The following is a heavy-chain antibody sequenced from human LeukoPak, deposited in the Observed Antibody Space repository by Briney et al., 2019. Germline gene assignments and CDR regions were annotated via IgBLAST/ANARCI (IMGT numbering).Heavy chain of an antibody. D-gene: IGHD3-3*02. J-gene: IGHJ5*02. CDR2: IYHSGST. V-gene: IGHV4-30-2*01. Sequence: SQTLFLTCAVSGGSISSGGYSWSWIRQPPGKGLEWIGYIYHSGSTYYNPSLKSRVTISVDRSKNQFSLKLSSVTAADTAVYYCARRVISEFSIDKGNWLDPWGQGTLVTVSS. CDR3: ARRVISEFSIDKGNWLDP. CDR1: GGSISSGGYS.